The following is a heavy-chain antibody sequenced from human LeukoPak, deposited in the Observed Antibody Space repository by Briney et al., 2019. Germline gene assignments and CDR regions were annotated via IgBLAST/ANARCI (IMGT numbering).Heavy chain of an antibody. CDR1: GGTFSSYA. J-gene: IGHJ4*02. V-gene: IGHV1-69*05. D-gene: IGHD2-21*01. CDR3: AVHGNPHWGGAFDS. Sequence: GASVKVSCKASGGTFSSYAISWVRQAPGQGLEWMGGIIPIFGTANYAQKFQGRVTFTTDESASTVYMDLSSLKSEDTAVYYCAVHGNPHWGGAFDSWGQGTLVTVSS. CDR2: IIPIFGTA.